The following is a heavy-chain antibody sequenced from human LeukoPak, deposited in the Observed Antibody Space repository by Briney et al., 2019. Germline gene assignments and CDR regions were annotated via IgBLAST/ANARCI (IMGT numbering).Heavy chain of an antibody. V-gene: IGHV1-69*06. CDR2: IIPIFGTA. J-gene: IGHJ4*02. CDR3: ARVDRHEMATILDY. Sequence: ASVKVSCKASGGTFSSYAISWVRQAPGQGLEWMGGIIPIFGTANYAQKFQGRVTITADKSTSTAYMELSSLRSEDTAVYYCARVDRHEMATILDYWGQGTLVTVSS. CDR1: GGTFSSYA. D-gene: IGHD5-24*01.